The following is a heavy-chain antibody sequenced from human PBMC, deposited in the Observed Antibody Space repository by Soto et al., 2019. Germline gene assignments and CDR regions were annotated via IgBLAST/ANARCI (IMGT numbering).Heavy chain of an antibody. CDR1: GFTFSSYA. Sequence: EVQMLESGGGLVQPGESLRLSCAASGFTFSSYAMSWVRQPPGKGLKWVSTIRGSGGSTYYAESVKGRFTISRDNSKNTLYLQMNSLRAEDTAVYYCAKDRAEWGSYDYWGQGILVTVSS. CDR2: IRGSGGST. D-gene: IGHD7-27*01. J-gene: IGHJ4*02. CDR3: AKDRAEWGSYDY. V-gene: IGHV3-23*01.